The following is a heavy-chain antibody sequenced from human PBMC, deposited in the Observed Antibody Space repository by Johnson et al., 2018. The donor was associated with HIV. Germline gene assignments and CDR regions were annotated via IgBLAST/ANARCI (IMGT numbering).Heavy chain of an antibody. CDR2: ISFDGGAI. Sequence: QEQLVESGGGVVQPGRSLRLSCSASGFSFNDYAMHWVRQAPGKGLEWVAVISFDGGAIYYADSVEGRFTISRDNSRDTLSLQMNSLRVEDTAVYYCARVRVGAFDIWGQGTMVTVSS. CDR3: ARVRVGAFDI. D-gene: IGHD1-26*01. J-gene: IGHJ3*02. CDR1: GFSFNDYA. V-gene: IGHV3-30-3*01.